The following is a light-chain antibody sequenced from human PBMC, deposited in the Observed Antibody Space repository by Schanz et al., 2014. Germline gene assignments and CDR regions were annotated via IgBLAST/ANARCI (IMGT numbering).Light chain of an antibody. Sequence: QSALTQPASVSGSPGQSITISCTGTSGDVGAYNYVSWYQHHPGKAPKLMIFDVSHRPSGVSNRFSGSKSGNTASLTISGLQAEDEADYYCQSYDSSLSGGVFGGGTKLTVL. CDR3: QSYDSSLSGGV. J-gene: IGLJ2*01. CDR1: SGDVGAYNY. CDR2: DVS. V-gene: IGLV2-14*03.